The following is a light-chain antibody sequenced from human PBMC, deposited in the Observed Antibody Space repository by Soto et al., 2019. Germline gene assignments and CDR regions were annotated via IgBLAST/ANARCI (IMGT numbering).Light chain of an antibody. Sequence: QAVVTQPPSVSGTPGQRVTISCSGSSSNIGSDYVYWFQQLPGTAPKVLIYRNNQRPSGVPERFSGSKSGTSASLAISGLRSEDEADYYCPAWDDSLSGRVFGGGTKLTVL. CDR2: RNN. V-gene: IGLV1-47*01. CDR3: PAWDDSLSGRV. CDR1: SSNIGSDY. J-gene: IGLJ3*02.